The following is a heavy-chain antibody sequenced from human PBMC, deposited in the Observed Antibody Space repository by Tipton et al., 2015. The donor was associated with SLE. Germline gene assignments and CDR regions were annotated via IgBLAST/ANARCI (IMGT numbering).Heavy chain of an antibody. V-gene: IGHV4-59*12. Sequence: TLSLTCTVSGGSISSYYWSWIRQPPGKGLEWIGSIYYSGSTNYNPSLKSRVTISVDTSKKQFSLKLSSVTAADTAVYYCAREGVEYFQHWGQGTLVTVSS. CDR2: IYYSGST. J-gene: IGHJ1*01. CDR1: GGSISSYY. CDR3: AREGVEYFQH.